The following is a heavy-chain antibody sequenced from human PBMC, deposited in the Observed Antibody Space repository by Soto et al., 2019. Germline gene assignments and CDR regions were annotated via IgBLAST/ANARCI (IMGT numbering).Heavy chain of an antibody. CDR3: AKDTYYHDSSGYYVFDH. J-gene: IGHJ4*02. D-gene: IGHD3-22*01. CDR2: ISYDGSNE. Sequence: QVQLVESGGGVVQPGRSLSLSCTASGFTFSSYGMHWVRQTPGMGLEWGAHISYDGSNEHYIDSVKGRFTISRDNSKNTVYLQMNSLRTEDTALYYCAKDTYYHDSSGYYVFDHWGQGTLVTVSS. CDR1: GFTFSSYG. V-gene: IGHV3-30*18.